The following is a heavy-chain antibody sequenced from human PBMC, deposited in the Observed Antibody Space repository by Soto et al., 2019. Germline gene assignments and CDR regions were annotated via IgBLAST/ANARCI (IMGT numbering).Heavy chain of an antibody. J-gene: IGHJ5*02. V-gene: IGHV1-69*01. Sequence: QVQLVQSGAEVKKPGSSVNVSCKASGGTFSSYAISWVRQAPGQGLEWMGGIIPIFGTANYAQKFQGRVTITADESTSTAYMELSSLRSEDTAVYYCASRPLNYYDSSGYNWFDPWGQGTLVTVSS. D-gene: IGHD3-22*01. CDR1: GGTFSSYA. CDR3: ASRPLNYYDSSGYNWFDP. CDR2: IIPIFGTA.